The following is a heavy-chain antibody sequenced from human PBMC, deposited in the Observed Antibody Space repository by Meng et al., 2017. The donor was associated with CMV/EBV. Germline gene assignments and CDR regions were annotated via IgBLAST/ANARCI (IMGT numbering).Heavy chain of an antibody. Sequence: ESLQISCAASVFTFSSYWMSWVRQAPGKGLEWVANIKQDGSEQYYVDSVKGRFTITRDNAKNSLYLQMNSLRAEDTAVYYCAKIPMEWLFPRGMDVWGQGTTVTVSS. D-gene: IGHD3-3*01. CDR1: VFTFSSYW. CDR3: AKIPMEWLFPRGMDV. V-gene: IGHV3-7*01. CDR2: IKQDGSEQ. J-gene: IGHJ6*02.